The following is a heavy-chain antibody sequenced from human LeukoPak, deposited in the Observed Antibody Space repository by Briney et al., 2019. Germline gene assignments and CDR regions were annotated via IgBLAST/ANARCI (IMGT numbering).Heavy chain of an antibody. Sequence: PGRSLRLSCAASGFTFSSYAMHWVRQAPGKGLEWVAVISYDGSNKYYADSVKGRFTISRVNSKNTLYLQMNSLRAEDTAVYYCARVTSNYYDSSGYYYWGQGTLVTVSS. J-gene: IGHJ4*02. CDR2: ISYDGSNK. CDR3: ARVTSNYYDSSGYYY. D-gene: IGHD3-22*01. CDR1: GFTFSSYA. V-gene: IGHV3-30-3*01.